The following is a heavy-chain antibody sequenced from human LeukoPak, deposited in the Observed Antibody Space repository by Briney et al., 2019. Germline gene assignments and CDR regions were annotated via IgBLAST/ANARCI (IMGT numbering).Heavy chain of an antibody. Sequence: GGSLRLSCAASGFTFSSYGMHWVRQAPGKGLEWVAVIWYDGSNKYYADSVKGRFTISRDNSKNTLYLQMNSLRAEDTAVYYCIRIRTREHQYGMDVWGQGTTVTVSS. D-gene: IGHD1-26*01. CDR2: IWYDGSNK. CDR3: IRIRTREHQYGMDV. V-gene: IGHV3-33*01. CDR1: GFTFSSYG. J-gene: IGHJ6*02.